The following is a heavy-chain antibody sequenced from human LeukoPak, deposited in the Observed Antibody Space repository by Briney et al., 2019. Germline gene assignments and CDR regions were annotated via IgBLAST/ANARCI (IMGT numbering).Heavy chain of an antibody. J-gene: IGHJ6*02. CDR1: GFTFSSYA. V-gene: IGHV3-23*01. CDR3: AKGRIRGSYYYYGMDV. Sequence: GGSLRLSCAASGFTFSSYAMSWVRQAPGKGLEWVSAISGSGGSTYYADSVKGRFTISRDNSKNTLYLQMNSLRAEDTAVYYCAKGRIRGSYYYYGMDVWGQGTTVTVSS. CDR2: ISGSGGST. D-gene: IGHD3-10*01.